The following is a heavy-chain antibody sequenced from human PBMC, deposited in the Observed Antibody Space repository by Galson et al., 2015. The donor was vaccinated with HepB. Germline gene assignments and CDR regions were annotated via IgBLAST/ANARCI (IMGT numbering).Heavy chain of an antibody. D-gene: IGHD5-12*01. Sequence: SETLSLTCAVYGGSFSGYYWSWIRQPPGKGLEWIGEINHSGSTNYNPSLKSRVTISVDTSKNQFSLKLSSVTAADTAVYYCARGHFKPPLGWLRLGNNWFDPWGQGTLVTVSS. V-gene: IGHV4-34*01. J-gene: IGHJ5*02. CDR2: INHSGST. CDR1: GGSFSGYY. CDR3: ARGHFKPPLGWLRLGNNWFDP.